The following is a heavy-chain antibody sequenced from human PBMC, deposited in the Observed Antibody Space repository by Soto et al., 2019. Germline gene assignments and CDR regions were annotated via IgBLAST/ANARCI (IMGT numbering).Heavy chain of an antibody. CDR1: GFAFSTYW. CDR2: IYGSGSGS. Sequence: GGSLRLSCAASGFAFSTYWMNWVRLVPGKGLEWVSLIYGSGSGSKYADSVKGRFTISRDNAKNTLFLQMNSLRVEDTAVYYCEKYSGAVGAYDPWGQGTLVTVSS. D-gene: IGHD1-26*01. V-gene: IGHV3-74*01. CDR3: EKYSGAVGAYDP. J-gene: IGHJ5*02.